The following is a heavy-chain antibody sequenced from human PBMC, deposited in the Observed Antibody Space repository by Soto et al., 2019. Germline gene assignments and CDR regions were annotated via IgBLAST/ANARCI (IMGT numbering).Heavy chain of an antibody. CDR1: GYSFTSYW. Sequence: GESLKISCKGSGYSFTSYWIGWVRQMPGKGLEWMGIIYPGDSDTRYGPSFQGQVTISADKSISTAYLQWSSLKASDAAMYYCARGRAPPVLRFLEWSDAFDIWGQGTMVTVSS. CDR2: IYPGDSDT. D-gene: IGHD3-3*01. CDR3: ARGRAPPVLRFLEWSDAFDI. J-gene: IGHJ3*02. V-gene: IGHV5-51*01.